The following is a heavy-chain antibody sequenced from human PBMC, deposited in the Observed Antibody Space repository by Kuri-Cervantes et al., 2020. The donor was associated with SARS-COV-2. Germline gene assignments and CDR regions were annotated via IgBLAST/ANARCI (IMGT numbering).Heavy chain of an antibody. D-gene: IGHD6-13*01. CDR1: GGSISSYY. V-gene: IGHV4-59*01. Sequence: SETLSLTCTVPGGSISSYYWSWIRQPPGKGLEWIGYIYYSGSTNYNPSLKSRDTISVDTSKNQFSLKLSSVTAADTAVYYCARDGGSSWDFDYWGQGTLVTVSS. J-gene: IGHJ4*02. CDR3: ARDGGSSWDFDY. CDR2: IYYSGST.